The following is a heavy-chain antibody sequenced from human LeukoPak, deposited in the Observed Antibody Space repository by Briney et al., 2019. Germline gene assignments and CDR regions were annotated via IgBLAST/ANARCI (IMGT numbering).Heavy chain of an antibody. D-gene: IGHD1-26*01. CDR2: MHYTGNT. CDR1: GDSITSGDNY. V-gene: IGHV4-30-4*08. Sequence: SETLSLTCTVSGDSITSGDNYWTWIRQPPGKGLEWVAYMHYTGNTYYNSSLKSRLSISVDTSKNQFSLRLSFVTAADTAMYYCARHLSGSSWFDPWGQGTLVTVSS. CDR3: ARHLSGSSWFDP. J-gene: IGHJ5*02.